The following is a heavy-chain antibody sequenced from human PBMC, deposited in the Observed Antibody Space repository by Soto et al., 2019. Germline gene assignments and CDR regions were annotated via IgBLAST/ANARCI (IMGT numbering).Heavy chain of an antibody. CDR3: ARAPSGYY. Sequence: VGPLRLSCASSGHTFNSYFMSWVRQAPGKGLEWVANIKQDGSEKYYVDSVKGRFTISRDNAKNSLYLQMNSLRAEDTAVYYCARAPSGYYWGQGTLVTVS. D-gene: IGHD3-22*01. CDR2: IKQDGSEK. V-gene: IGHV3-7*01. CDR1: GHTFNSYF. J-gene: IGHJ4*02.